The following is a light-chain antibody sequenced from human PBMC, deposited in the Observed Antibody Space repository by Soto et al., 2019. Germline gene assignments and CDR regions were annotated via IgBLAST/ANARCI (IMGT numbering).Light chain of an antibody. CDR3: QQYNNWPMWT. Sequence: EIVMTQSPATLSLSPGERATLSCRASQSITRNLAWYQQTPGQAPRLLIYGASTRATGIPARFSGSGSGTEFTLTISSLQSEDFAVYYCQQYNNWPMWTFGQGTKVGIK. J-gene: IGKJ1*01. V-gene: IGKV3-15*01. CDR1: QSITRN. CDR2: GAS.